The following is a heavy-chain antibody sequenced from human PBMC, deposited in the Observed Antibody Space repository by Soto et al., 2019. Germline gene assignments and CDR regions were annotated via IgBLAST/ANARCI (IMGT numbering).Heavy chain of an antibody. Sequence: EVRLLESGGGLVQPGGPLRLSCAASGFTFSSYAMSWVRQAPGKGLEWVSTIIGRGGSANYADSVKGRFNNSRDSSKNKLYLQMNSLRADDTAVYYCARHILITILGYYYGMDVWGQGTTVTVSS. CDR2: IIGRGGSA. CDR3: ARHILITILGYYYGMDV. J-gene: IGHJ6*01. D-gene: IGHD3-9*01. CDR1: GFTFSSYA. V-gene: IGHV3-23*01.